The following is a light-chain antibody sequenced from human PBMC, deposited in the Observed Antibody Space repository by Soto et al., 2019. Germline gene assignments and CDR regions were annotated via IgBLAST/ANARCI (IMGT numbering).Light chain of an antibody. J-gene: IGLJ1*01. CDR1: RSNVGGYNW. Sequence: QSALTQPPSASGSPGQSVTISCTGTRSNVGGYNWVSWYQQYPGKVPKLMISEVNKRPSGVPDRFSGSKSGNTASLTVTGLQAEDEADYYCSSCGDNDIYVFGTGTKLTVL. V-gene: IGLV2-8*01. CDR3: SSCGDNDIYV. CDR2: EVN.